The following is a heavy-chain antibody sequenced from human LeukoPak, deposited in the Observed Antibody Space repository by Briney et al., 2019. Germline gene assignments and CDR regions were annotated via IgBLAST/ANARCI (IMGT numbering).Heavy chain of an antibody. V-gene: IGHV4-34*01. CDR3: ARGPTGATLNWFDP. D-gene: IGHD1-26*01. CDR1: GGSLSGYY. Sequence: SETLSLTCAVYGGSLSGYYWSWIRQPPGKGLEWIGEINHSGSTNYNPSLKSRVTISVDTSKNQFSLKLSSVTAADTAVYYCARGPTGATLNWFDPWGQGTLVTVSS. J-gene: IGHJ5*02. CDR2: INHSGST.